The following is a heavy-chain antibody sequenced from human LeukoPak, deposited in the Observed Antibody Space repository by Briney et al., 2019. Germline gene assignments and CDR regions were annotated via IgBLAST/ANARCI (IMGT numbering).Heavy chain of an antibody. CDR3: ARDRADYGDYAGYYYYYGMDV. CDR2: IYYNKSV. CDR1: GGSISSYY. J-gene: IGHJ6*02. D-gene: IGHD4-17*01. V-gene: IGHV4-59*01. Sequence: SETLSLTCTVSGGSISSYYWSWIRQPPGKGLEWIGYIYYNKSVNYNSSLRSRLTISVDTSKSQFSLKLSSVTAADTAVYYCARDRADYGDYAGYYYYYGMDVWGQGTTVTVSS.